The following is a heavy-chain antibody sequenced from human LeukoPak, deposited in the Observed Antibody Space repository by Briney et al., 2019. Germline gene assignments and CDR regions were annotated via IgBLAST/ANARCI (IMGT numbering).Heavy chain of an antibody. J-gene: IGHJ4*02. V-gene: IGHV1-8*01. CDR3: AREVRYSSGWYDY. CDR1: GYTFTSYD. CDR2: MNPNSGNT. Sequence: ASVKVSCKASGYTFTSYDINWVRQATGQGLEWMGWMNPNSGNTGYAQKFQGRVTMTRNTSISTAYMELSSLRSEDTAVYYRAREVRYSSGWYDYWGQGTLVTVSS. D-gene: IGHD6-19*01.